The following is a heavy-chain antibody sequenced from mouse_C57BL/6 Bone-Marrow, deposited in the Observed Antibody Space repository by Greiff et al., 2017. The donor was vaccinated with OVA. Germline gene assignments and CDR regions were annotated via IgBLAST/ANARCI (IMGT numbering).Heavy chain of an antibody. D-gene: IGHD2-4*01. CDR1: GYTFTSYW. V-gene: IGHV1-5*01. CDR3: TRQDSYDDGFYYAMDY. J-gene: IGHJ4*01. CDR2: IYPGNSDT. Sequence: EVQLQQSGTVLARPGASVKMSCKTSGYTFTSYWMHWVKQRPGQGLEWIGAIYPGNSDTSYNQKFKGKAKLTAVTSASTAYMELSSLRNEDSAVYYVTRQDSYDDGFYYAMDYWGQGTSVTVSS.